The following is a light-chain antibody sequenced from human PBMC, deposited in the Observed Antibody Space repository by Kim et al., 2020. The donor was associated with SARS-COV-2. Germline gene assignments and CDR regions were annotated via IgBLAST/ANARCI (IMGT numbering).Light chain of an antibody. Sequence: DLQMTQSPSFLSASVGDRVTITCRASQGISTYLAWYQQKPGKVPKVLIYDASILQSGVPSRFSGSGSGTHFTLTISSLQPEDVASYYCQTHDSAPHAIGQGTKREI. CDR1: QGISTY. CDR3: QTHDSAPHA. CDR2: DAS. J-gene: IGKJ2*01. V-gene: IGKV1-27*01.